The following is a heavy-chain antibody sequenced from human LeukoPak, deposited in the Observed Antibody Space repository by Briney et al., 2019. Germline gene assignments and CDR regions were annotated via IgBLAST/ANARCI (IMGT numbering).Heavy chain of an antibody. CDR1: GGSMSSSSDY. V-gene: IGHV4-39*01. J-gene: IGHJ5*02. Sequence: PSETLSLTCTVSGGSMSSSSDYWACIRQPPGKGLVWIGTIYYRGRTYYNPSLKRRVTISVDTSKNQFSLKLSSLTAADRAVYYCASGYDHVDCFDLWGQGTLVTVSS. D-gene: IGHD5-12*01. CDR2: IYYRGRT. CDR3: ASGYDHVDCFDL.